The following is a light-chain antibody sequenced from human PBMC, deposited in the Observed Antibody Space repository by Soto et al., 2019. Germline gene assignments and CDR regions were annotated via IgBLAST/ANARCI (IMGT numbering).Light chain of an antibody. Sequence: EIVLTQSPGTLSLSPGERATLSCRASQNGFSFYLAWFQKKPGQPPRLLIYGASSRATGISDRFSGSGSGTDFTLTISRLEPEDFAVYYCHQYGNSPWTLVQGTRVEI. CDR3: HQYGNSPWT. J-gene: IGKJ1*01. CDR2: GAS. CDR1: QNGFSFY. V-gene: IGKV3-20*01.